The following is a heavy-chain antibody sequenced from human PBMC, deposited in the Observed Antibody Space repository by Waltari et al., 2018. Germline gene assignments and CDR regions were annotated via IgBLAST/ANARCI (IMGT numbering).Heavy chain of an antibody. CDR2: INAGNGNT. CDR3: AMGWYFDY. D-gene: IGHD2-15*01. J-gene: IGHJ4*02. Sequence: QVQLVQSGAEVKKPGASVKVSCKASGYTFTSYAMHWVRQAPGQRLEWMGWINAGNGNTKDSQEFQGRVTITRDPSASTAYMGLSSLRSEDMAVYYCAMGWYFDYWGQGTLVTVSS. CDR1: GYTFTSYA. V-gene: IGHV1-3*03.